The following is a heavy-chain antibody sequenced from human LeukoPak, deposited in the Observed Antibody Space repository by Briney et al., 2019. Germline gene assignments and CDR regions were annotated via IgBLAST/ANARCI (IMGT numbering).Heavy chain of an antibody. CDR3: ARAVSSDSSGYFLGVFGAFDI. V-gene: IGHV1-69*01. CDR1: GGTFSSYA. CDR2: IIPIFGTA. Sequence: SVKVSCKASGGTFSSYAISWVRQAPGQGLEWMGGIIPIFGTANYAQKFQGRVTITADESTSTAYMELSGLRSEDTAVYYCARAVSSDSSGYFLGVFGAFDIWGQGTMVTVSS. J-gene: IGHJ3*02. D-gene: IGHD3-22*01.